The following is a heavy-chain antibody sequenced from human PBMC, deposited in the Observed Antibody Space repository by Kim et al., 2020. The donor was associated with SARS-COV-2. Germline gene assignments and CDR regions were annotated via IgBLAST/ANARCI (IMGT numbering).Heavy chain of an antibody. J-gene: IGHJ3*02. CDR3: ARIRGITTQPHAFDM. V-gene: IGHV3-74*01. CDR2: ISSDGSST. CDR1: GFTFSSYW. D-gene: IGHD3-10*01. Sequence: GGSLRLSCAASGFTFSSYWMHWVRQAPGKGLVWVSRISSDGSSTSYADSVKGRFTVSRDNAKNTLYLQMNSLRAEDTAVYYCARIRGITTQPHAFDMCGQGTMVTVSS.